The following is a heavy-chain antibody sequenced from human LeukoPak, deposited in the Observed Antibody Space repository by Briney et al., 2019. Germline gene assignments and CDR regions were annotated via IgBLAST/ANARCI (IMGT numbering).Heavy chain of an antibody. CDR3: ARLYKYAWSFDY. Sequence: GASVKVSCKVSGYTLTELSMHWVRQAPGKGLEWMGGFDPEDGETIYAPKFQGRVTMTEDTSTDTAYMELSSLRSEDTAVYYCARLYKYAWSFDYWGQGTLVTVSS. D-gene: IGHD2-2*01. CDR1: GYTLTELS. V-gene: IGHV1-24*01. CDR2: FDPEDGET. J-gene: IGHJ4*02.